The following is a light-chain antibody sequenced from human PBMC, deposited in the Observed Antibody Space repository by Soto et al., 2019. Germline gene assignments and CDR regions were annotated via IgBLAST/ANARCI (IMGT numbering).Light chain of an antibody. Sequence: DLQMTQSPSSLSASVGDRVTITCRASQSISSYLNWYQQKPGKAPKLLIYAASRLQSGVPSRFSGSGSGTDFTLTISSLQPEDFATYYCQQSYSTPMCTFGQGTKLEIK. V-gene: IGKV1-39*01. CDR1: QSISSY. J-gene: IGKJ2*02. CDR2: AAS. CDR3: QQSYSTPMCT.